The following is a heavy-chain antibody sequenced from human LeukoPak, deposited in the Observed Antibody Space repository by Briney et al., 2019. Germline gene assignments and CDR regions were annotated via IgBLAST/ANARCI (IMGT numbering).Heavy chain of an antibody. CDR1: GGSISSGGYS. CDR2: IHYSGGIT. V-gene: IGHV4-61*08. D-gene: IGHD3-10*01. CDR3: ARGKGWFGEFRPPNYYYYYMDV. Sequence: SETLSLTCAVSGGSISSGGYSWSWIRQPPGKGLEWIGYIHYSGGITYYNPSLKSRVTISVDTSKNQFSLSLSSVTAADTAVYYCARGKGWFGEFRPPNYYYYYMDVWGKGTTVTVSS. J-gene: IGHJ6*03.